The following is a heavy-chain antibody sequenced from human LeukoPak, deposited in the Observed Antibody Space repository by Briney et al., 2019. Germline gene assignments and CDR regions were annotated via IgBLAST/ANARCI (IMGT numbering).Heavy chain of an antibody. CDR3: VRSGWFGEFHFDY. V-gene: IGHV1-2*02. Sequence: GASVKVSCKASGYTFTGFYMHWVRQAPGQGLEWMGWINPNSGGTNYAQKFQGRVTMTRDTSISTAYMELSRLRSDDTAVYYCVRSGWFGEFHFDYWGQGTLVTVSS. D-gene: IGHD3-10*01. J-gene: IGHJ4*02. CDR1: GYTFTGFY. CDR2: INPNSGGT.